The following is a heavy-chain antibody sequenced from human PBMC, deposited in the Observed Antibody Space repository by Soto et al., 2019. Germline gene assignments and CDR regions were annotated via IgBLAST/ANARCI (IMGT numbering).Heavy chain of an antibody. V-gene: IGHV4-39*02. D-gene: IGHD1-7*01. CDR3: ARDPGTTGVDY. J-gene: IGHJ4*02. CDR1: GGSISSSSYY. Sequence: SETLSLTCTVSGGSISSSSYYWGWIRQPPGKGLEWIGSIYYSGSTYYNPSLKSRVTISVDTSKNQFSLKLSSVTAADTAVYYCARDPGTTGVDYWGQGTLVTVSS. CDR2: IYYSGST.